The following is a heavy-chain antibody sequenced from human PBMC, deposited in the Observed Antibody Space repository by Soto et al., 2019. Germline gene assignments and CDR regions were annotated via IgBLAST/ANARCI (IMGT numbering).Heavy chain of an antibody. J-gene: IGHJ4*02. CDR3: AHTGGGLWGTAMAPLDY. Sequence: QITLKESGPTLVKPTQTLTLTCTFSGFSLDTSGVGVGWIRQPPGKALEWLALIYWDDDKRYSPSLKSRLTITKDTSKNQVVLTMTNVDPVDTVTYYCAHTGGGLWGTAMAPLDYWGQGTLVTVSS. V-gene: IGHV2-5*02. CDR2: IYWDDDK. CDR1: GFSLDTSGVG. D-gene: IGHD5-18*01.